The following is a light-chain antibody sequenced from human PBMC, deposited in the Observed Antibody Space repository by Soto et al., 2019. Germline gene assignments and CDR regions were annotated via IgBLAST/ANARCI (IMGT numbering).Light chain of an antibody. CDR1: QDIRNE. CDR2: IAS. V-gene: IGKV1-17*01. J-gene: IGKJ1*01. CDR3: LQHNDYPPT. Sequence: DIQMTQSPSSLSASVGDRVTITCRASQDIRNELGWFQQKPGKAPKRLIYIASSLQSGVPSRFSGSGPGTEFTLTISSLQPEDYATYYCLQHNDYPPTFGQGTKVEI.